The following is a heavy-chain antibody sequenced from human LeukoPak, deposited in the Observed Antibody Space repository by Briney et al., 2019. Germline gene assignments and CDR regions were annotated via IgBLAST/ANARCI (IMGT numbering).Heavy chain of an antibody. CDR3: ARGPIRYFDWLSTPRWFDP. CDR1: GHTFTSFG. Sequence: ASVKVSCKASGHTFTSFGISCVRQARGQGLEWMGWINTNTGNPTYAQGFTGRFVFSLDTSVSTAYLQISSLKAEDTAVYYCARGPIRYFDWLSTPRWFDPWGQGTLVTVSS. J-gene: IGHJ5*02. CDR2: INTNTGNP. D-gene: IGHD3-9*01. V-gene: IGHV7-4-1*02.